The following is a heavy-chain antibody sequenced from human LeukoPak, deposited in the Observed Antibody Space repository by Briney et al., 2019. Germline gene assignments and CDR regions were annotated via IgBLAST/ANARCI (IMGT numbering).Heavy chain of an antibody. V-gene: IGHV4-34*01. CDR1: GGSFSGYY. Sequence: PSETLSLTCAVYGGSFSGYYWSWIRQPPGKGLEWIGEINHSGSTNYNPSLKSRVTISVDTSKNQFSLKLSSVTAADTAVYYCARGPVVLRFLEWLHQLSTWFDPWGQGTLVTVSS. J-gene: IGHJ5*02. CDR3: ARGPVVLRFLEWLHQLSTWFDP. D-gene: IGHD3-3*01. CDR2: INHSGST.